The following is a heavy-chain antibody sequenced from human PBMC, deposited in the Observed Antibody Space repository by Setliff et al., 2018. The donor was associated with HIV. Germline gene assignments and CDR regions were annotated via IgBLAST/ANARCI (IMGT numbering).Heavy chain of an antibody. D-gene: IGHD6-25*01. CDR3: SRDRSATWTPTTY. Sequence: ASVKVSCKASGYTFVDDGITWVRQAPRQGLEWMGWIGAYNGDTKYAQKFQDRVTMTIDTSASTAYMELRSLTSDDTAMYYCSRDRSATWTPTTYWGQGTLVTAPQ. V-gene: IGHV1-18*01. J-gene: IGHJ4*02. CDR1: GYTFVDDG. CDR2: IGAYNGDT.